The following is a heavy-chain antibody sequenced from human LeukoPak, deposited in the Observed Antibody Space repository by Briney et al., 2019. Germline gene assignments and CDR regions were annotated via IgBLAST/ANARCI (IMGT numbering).Heavy chain of an antibody. Sequence: GSLRLSCAASGXTFSSYAMGWVRQAPGKGMEWVSTIIGSGDSTYYADSVKGRFTISRDNSKNTLYLQMNSLRAEDTAVYYCAKRYCTSTSCPYYYYFGLDVWGQGTTVTVSS. J-gene: IGHJ6*02. D-gene: IGHD2-2*01. CDR3: AKRYCTSTSCPYYYYFGLDV. V-gene: IGHV3-23*01. CDR1: GXTFSSYA. CDR2: IIGSGDST.